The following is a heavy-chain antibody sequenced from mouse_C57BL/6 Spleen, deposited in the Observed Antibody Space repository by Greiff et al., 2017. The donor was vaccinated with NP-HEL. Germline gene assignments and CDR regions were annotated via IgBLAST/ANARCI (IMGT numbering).Heavy chain of an antibody. J-gene: IGHJ3*01. CDR2: IDPNSGGT. D-gene: IGHD1-1*01. Sequence: QVQLQQPGAELVKPGASVKLSCKASGYTFTSYWMHWVKQRPGRGLEWIGRIDPNSGGTKYNEKFKSKATLTVDKPSSTAYMQLSSLTSEDSAVYYCASNYSSRYVGWFAYWGQGTLVTVSA. CDR1: GYTFTSYW. V-gene: IGHV1-72*01. CDR3: ASNYSSRYVGWFAY.